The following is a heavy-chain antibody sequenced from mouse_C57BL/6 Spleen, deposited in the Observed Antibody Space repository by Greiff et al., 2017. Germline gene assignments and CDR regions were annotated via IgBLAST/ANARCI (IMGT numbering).Heavy chain of an antibody. D-gene: IGHD1-1*01. CDR1: GYSITSGYY. CDR2: ISYDGSN. CDR3: AREHITTVVAGDWYFDV. Sequence: VQLKQSGPGLVKPSQSLSLTCSVTGYSITSGYYWNWIRQFPGNKLEWMGYISYDGSNNYNPSLKNRISITRDTSKNQFFLKLNSVTTEDTATYYCAREHITTVVAGDWYFDVWGTGTTVTVSS. V-gene: IGHV3-6*01. J-gene: IGHJ1*03.